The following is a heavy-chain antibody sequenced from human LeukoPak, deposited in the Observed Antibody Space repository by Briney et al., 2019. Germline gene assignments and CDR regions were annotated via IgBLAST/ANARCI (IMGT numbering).Heavy chain of an antibody. V-gene: IGHV4-59*01. CDR1: GGSISSYY. D-gene: IGHD3-16*02. J-gene: IGHJ4*02. CDR3: ARVSVTVIDY. CDR2: IYYSGST. Sequence: SETLSLACTVSGGSISSYYWSWIRQPPGKGLEWIGYIYYSGSTNYNPSLKSRVTISVDTSKNQFSLKLSSVTAADTAVYYCARVSVTVIDYWGQGTLVTVSS.